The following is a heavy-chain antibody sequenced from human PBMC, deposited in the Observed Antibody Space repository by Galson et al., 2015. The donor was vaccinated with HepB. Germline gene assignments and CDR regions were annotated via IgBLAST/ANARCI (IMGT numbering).Heavy chain of an antibody. J-gene: IGHJ4*02. CDR1: GFTVSSSY. CDR2: IYSGGST. V-gene: IGHV3-53*01. D-gene: IGHD6-13*01. CDR3: ARSVRNKLVFDY. Sequence: SLRLSCAASGFTVSSSYMSWVRQAPGKGLEWVSVIYSGGSTYYADSFKGRFTISRDNSKNTLYLQMNSLGADDTAVYYCARSVRNKLVFDYWGQGTLVTVSS.